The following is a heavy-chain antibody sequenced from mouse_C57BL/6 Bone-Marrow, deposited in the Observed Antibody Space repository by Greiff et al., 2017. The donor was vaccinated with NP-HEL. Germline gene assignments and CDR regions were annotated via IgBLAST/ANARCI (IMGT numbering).Heavy chain of an antibody. Sequence: EVQLVESGGGLVKPGGSLKLSCAASGFTFSDYGMHWVRQAPEKGLEWVAYISSGSSTIYYADTVKGRFTISRDNAKNTLFLQMTSLRSEDTAMYYCARPRYSNSYWYFDVWGTGTTVTVSS. CDR1: GFTFSDYG. CDR2: ISSGSSTI. D-gene: IGHD2-5*01. J-gene: IGHJ1*03. V-gene: IGHV5-17*01. CDR3: ARPRYSNSYWYFDV.